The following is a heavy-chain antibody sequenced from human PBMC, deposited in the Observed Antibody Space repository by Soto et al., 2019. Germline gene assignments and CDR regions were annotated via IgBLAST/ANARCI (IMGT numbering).Heavy chain of an antibody. CDR2: IYYSGST. J-gene: IGHJ4*02. D-gene: IGHD6-13*01. CDR3: ARYSSSHVFDY. CDR1: GGSISSYY. Sequence: QVQLQESGPGLVKPSETLSLTCTVSGGSISSYYWSWIRQPPGKGLEWIGYIYYSGSTNYNPSLNSRVTISVDTSKNQFSLKLSSVTAADTAVYYCARYSSSHVFDYWGQGTLVTVSS. V-gene: IGHV4-59*01.